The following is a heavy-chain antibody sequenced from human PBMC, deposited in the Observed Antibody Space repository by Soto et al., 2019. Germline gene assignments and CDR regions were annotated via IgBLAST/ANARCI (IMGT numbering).Heavy chain of an antibody. J-gene: IGHJ4*02. CDR3: AKTPYDFWSSGQYLFDH. CDR1: GFTFGSHA. D-gene: IGHD3-3*01. V-gene: IGHV3-23*01. CDR2: ISGSGGTT. Sequence: EVQLLDSGGGLVQPGGSLRLACTASGFTFGSHAMSWLRQAPGKGLECVSGISGSGGTTFYADSVKGRFTISGDTSKKTLYLQMNSLRAEDTAVYYCAKTPYDFWSSGQYLFDHWGQGTLVTVSS.